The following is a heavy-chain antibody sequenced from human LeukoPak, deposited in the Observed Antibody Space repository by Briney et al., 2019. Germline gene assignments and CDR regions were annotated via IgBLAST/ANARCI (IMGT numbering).Heavy chain of an antibody. D-gene: IGHD3-9*01. V-gene: IGHV4-59*01. Sequence: SETLSLTCTVSGGSISSYYWSWIRQPPGKGLEWIGYIYYSGSTNYNPSLKSRVTISVDTSKNQFSLKLSSVTAADTAVYYCVRAGYYDILAGYYAPRDFDYWGQGTLVTVSS. CDR2: IYYSGST. CDR3: VRAGYYDILAGYYAPRDFDY. CDR1: GGSISSYY. J-gene: IGHJ4*02.